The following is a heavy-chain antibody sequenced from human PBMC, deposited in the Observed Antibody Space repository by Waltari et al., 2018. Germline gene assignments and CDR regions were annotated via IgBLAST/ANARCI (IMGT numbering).Heavy chain of an antibody. J-gene: IGHJ6*02. CDR2: FDAEDGET. CDR1: GYTLTELS. CDR3: ATDGPYYDFWGGYYYYGMDV. Sequence: QVQLVQSGAEVKKPGASVKVSCKVSGYTLTELSMHWVRQAPGKGLEWMGGFDAEDGETIYAQKFQGRVTMTDDTSTDTAYMELSSLRSEDTAVYYCATDGPYYDFWGGYYYYGMDVWGQGTTVTVSS. D-gene: IGHD3-3*01. V-gene: IGHV1-24*01.